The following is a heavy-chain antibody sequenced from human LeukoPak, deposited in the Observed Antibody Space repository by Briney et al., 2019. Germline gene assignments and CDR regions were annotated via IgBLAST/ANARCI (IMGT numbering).Heavy chain of an antibody. J-gene: IGHJ4*02. D-gene: IGHD3-22*01. CDR2: IIPIFGTA. CDR3: ARDRVHDSSGYYPHYFDY. V-gene: IGHV1-69*05. Sequence: ASVKVSCKASGGTFSSYAISWVRQAPGQGLEGMGRIIPIFGTANYAQKFQGRVTITTDESTSTAYMELSSLRSEDTAVYYCARDRVHDSSGYYPHYFDYWGQGTLVTVSS. CDR1: GGTFSSYA.